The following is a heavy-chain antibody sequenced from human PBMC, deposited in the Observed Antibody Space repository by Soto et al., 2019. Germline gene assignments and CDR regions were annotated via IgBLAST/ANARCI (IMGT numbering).Heavy chain of an antibody. J-gene: IGHJ5*02. D-gene: IGHD4-17*01. CDR2: ISSRGTDI. CDR3: ATLGRADYPPLAA. Sequence: LRLSCEASVFLFSTSTLNRVRRAPGKGLEWVAEISSRGTDIYYADSVKGRFTISRDNSKNTLYLLLDRVKSDDTAVYFCATLGRADYPPLAAWGQGTLVTVSS. CDR1: VFLFSTST. V-gene: IGHV3-30*14.